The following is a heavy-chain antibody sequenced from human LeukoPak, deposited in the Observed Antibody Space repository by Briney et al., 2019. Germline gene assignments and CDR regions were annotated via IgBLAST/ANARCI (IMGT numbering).Heavy chain of an antibody. CDR2: INEDGSGK. V-gene: IGHV3-7*01. J-gene: IGHJ6*04. CDR1: GFTFSNYW. Sequence: GGSLRLSCVSSGFTFSNYWMKWVRQAPGKGLEWVASINEDGSGKYSVGSVKDRITISRDNARNSLDLQINSLTVEDTAIYYCTRDDGDVWGTGTTVTVSS. CDR3: TRDDGDV.